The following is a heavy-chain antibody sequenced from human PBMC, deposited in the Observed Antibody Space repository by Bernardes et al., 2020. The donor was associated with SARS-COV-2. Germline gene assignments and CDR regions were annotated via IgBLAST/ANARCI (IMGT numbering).Heavy chain of an antibody. CDR3: AKDGAGLEAVGTGDFFDY. D-gene: IGHD6-13*01. Sequence: GGSLRLSCAASGFTFSGYGMHWVRQAPGKGLEWVAVISYDGSKYYHVDSVKGRFTISRDNSKNTLFLQMDSLRAEDTAVYYCAKDGAGLEAVGTGDFFDYWGQGTLVTVSS. CDR1: GFTFSGYG. J-gene: IGHJ4*02. CDR2: ISYDGSKY. V-gene: IGHV3-30*18.